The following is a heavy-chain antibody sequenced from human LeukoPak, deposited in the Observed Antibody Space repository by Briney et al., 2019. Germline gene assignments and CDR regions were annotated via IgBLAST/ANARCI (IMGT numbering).Heavy chain of an antibody. J-gene: IGHJ6*02. CDR3: VRGGHRLDIATSHYYYGLDV. V-gene: IGHV3-74*03. Sequence: GGSLRLSCAASGITLSDYWMYWVRQGPGKGLVHVSRIGSDGTRTTYADSVKGRFTISRDNAKNTMYLQMNSLRAEDTAVYYCVRGGHRLDIATSHYYYGLDVWGQGATVTVSS. CDR2: IGSDGTRT. CDR1: GITLSDYW. D-gene: IGHD2-2*03.